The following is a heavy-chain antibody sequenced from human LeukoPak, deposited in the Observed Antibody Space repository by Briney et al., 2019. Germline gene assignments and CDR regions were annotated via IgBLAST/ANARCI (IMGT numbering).Heavy chain of an antibody. D-gene: IGHD3-22*01. CDR3: VRGNYDNRGYSNAFDI. V-gene: IGHV4-59*01. Sequence: SGTLSLTCTVSGASISSSYWSWVRQPPRKKLEWIGYIYYNGNTNSNPSLKSRVTISVDTSKNQFFLKLSSVTAADTAVYYCVRGNYDNRGYSNAFDIWGQGAMVTVSS. CDR1: GASISSSY. J-gene: IGHJ3*02. CDR2: IYYNGNT.